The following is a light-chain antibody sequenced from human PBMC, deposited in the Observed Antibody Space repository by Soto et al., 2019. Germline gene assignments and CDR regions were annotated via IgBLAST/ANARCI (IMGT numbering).Light chain of an antibody. CDR3: MQALQTPRT. CDR1: QSISTY. V-gene: IGKV1-39*01. Sequence: DIQLTQSPSSLSASVGDRITITCRASQSISTYLNWYQQKPGEAPTLLVYDSSTLQSGVPSRFSGSGSGTDFTLKISRVEAEDVGVYYCMQALQTPRTFGGGTKVDI. CDR2: DSS. J-gene: IGKJ4*01.